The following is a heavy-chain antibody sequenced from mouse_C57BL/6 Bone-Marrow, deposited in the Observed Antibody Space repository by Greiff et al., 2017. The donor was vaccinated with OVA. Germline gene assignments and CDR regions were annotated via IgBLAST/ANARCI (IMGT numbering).Heavy chain of an antibody. D-gene: IGHD2-1*01. CDR1: GFNIKDVY. CDR2: IDPENGDT. V-gene: IGHV14-4*01. J-gene: IGHJ2*01. CDR3: TSYGNFDY. Sequence: VQLKQSGAELVRPGASVKLSCTASGFNIKDVYMHWVKQRPEQGLEWIGWIDPENGDTEYASKFQGKATITADISSNTAYLQLSSLTSEDTAVYYCTSYGNFDYWGQGTTLTVSS.